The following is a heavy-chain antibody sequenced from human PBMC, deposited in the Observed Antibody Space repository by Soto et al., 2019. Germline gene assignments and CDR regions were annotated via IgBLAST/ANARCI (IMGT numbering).Heavy chain of an antibody. J-gene: IGHJ6*03. CDR3: AKDPTRTNYYYYHMDV. CDR1: GFTFSSYG. Sequence: QVQLVESGGGVVQPGRSLRLSCAASGFTFSSYGMHWVRQAPGKGLEWVAVISYDGSNKYYADSVKGRFTISRDNSKNTLYLQMNSLRAEDTAVYYCAKDPTRTNYYYYHMDVWGKGTTVTVSS. CDR2: ISYDGSNK. D-gene: IGHD1-1*01. V-gene: IGHV3-30*18.